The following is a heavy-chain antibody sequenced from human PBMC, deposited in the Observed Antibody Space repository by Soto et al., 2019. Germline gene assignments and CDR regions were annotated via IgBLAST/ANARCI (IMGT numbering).Heavy chain of an antibody. Sequence: GGSLRLSCAASGFTFSSYGMHWVRQAPGKGLEWVAVISYDGSNKYYADSVKGRFTISRDNSKNTLYLQMNSLRAEDTAVYYCAKDRGYSSSWPIFRYGMDVWGQGTTVTVSS. CDR2: ISYDGSNK. D-gene: IGHD6-13*01. CDR3: AKDRGYSSSWPIFRYGMDV. J-gene: IGHJ6*02. CDR1: GFTFSSYG. V-gene: IGHV3-30*18.